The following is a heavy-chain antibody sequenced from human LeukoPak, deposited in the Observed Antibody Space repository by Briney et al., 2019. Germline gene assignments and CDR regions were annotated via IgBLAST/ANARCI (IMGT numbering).Heavy chain of an antibody. D-gene: IGHD3-10*01. CDR2: ISGSGGST. V-gene: IGHV3-23*01. Sequence: GGSLRLSCAASGFTFSSYGMSWVRQAPGKGLEWVSAISGSGGSTYYADSVKGRFTISRGNSKNTLYLQMNSLRAEDTAVYYCAKDLWFGEQGDYWGQGTLVTVSS. J-gene: IGHJ4*02. CDR3: AKDLWFGEQGDY. CDR1: GFTFSSYG.